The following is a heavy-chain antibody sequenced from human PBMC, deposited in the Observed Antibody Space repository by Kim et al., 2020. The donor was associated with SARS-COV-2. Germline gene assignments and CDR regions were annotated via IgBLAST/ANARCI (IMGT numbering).Heavy chain of an antibody. CDR1: GGSFSGYY. CDR3: ARGLSSIAMMVVIFTGGIYGMDV. J-gene: IGHJ6*02. CDR2: INHSGSA. V-gene: IGHV4-34*01. Sequence: SETLSLTCAVYGGSFSGYYWTWIRQPPGKGLEWIGEINHSGSANYNPSLKSRVTLSLDTSKNQFSLKLSSVTAADTAVYYCARGLSSIAMMVVIFTGGIYGMDVWGQGPTVAVSS. D-gene: IGHD3-22*01.